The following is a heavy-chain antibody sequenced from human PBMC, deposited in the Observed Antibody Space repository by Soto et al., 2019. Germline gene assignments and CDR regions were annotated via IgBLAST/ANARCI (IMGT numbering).Heavy chain of an antibody. V-gene: IGHV3-30-3*01. D-gene: IGHD3-22*01. Sequence: PGGSLRLSCAASGFTFSSYAMHWVRQAPGKGLEWVAVISYDGSNKYYADSVKGRFTISRDNSKNTLYLQMNSLRAEDTAVYYCARGSYYYDSSGWGDWGQGTLVTAPQ. CDR1: GFTFSSYA. J-gene: IGHJ4*02. CDR2: ISYDGSNK. CDR3: ARGSYYYDSSGWGD.